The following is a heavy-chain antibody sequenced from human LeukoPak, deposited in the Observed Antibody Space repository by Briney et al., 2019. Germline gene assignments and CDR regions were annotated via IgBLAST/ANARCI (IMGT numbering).Heavy chain of an antibody. CDR1: GGSISSYY. J-gene: IGHJ4*02. Sequence: SETLSLTCTVSGGSISSYYWSWIRQPPGKGLAWIGYIYYSGSNNYNPSLKSRVTISVDTSKNQFSLKLSSVAAADTAVYYCARALDYSNQYDYWGQGTLVTVSS. D-gene: IGHD4-11*01. CDR2: IYYSGSN. CDR3: ARALDYSNQYDY. V-gene: IGHV4-59*01.